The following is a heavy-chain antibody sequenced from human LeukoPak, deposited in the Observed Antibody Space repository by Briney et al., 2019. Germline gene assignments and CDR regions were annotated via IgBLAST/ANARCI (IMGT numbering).Heavy chain of an antibody. Sequence: GGSLRLSCAASGFTFSSYAMSWVRQAPGKGLEWVSGISGSGGSTYYADSVKGRFTISRDNSKNTLYLQMNSLRAEDTAVYYCAKVLWFGELVSYYYGMDVWGQGTTVTVSS. J-gene: IGHJ6*02. CDR3: AKVLWFGELVSYYYGMDV. V-gene: IGHV3-23*01. CDR2: ISGSGGST. D-gene: IGHD3-10*01. CDR1: GFTFSSYA.